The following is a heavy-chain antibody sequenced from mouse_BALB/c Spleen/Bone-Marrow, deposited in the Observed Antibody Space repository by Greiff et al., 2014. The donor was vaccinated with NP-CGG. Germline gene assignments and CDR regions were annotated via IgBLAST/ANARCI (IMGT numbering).Heavy chain of an antibody. J-gene: IGHJ4*01. CDR3: ARDNMDY. CDR2: IYPGNVNT. CDR1: GYTFTSYY. V-gene: IGHV1S56*01. Sequence: VMLVESGPELVKPGASVRISCKASGYTFTSYYIHWVKQRPGQGLEWIGWIYPGNVNTKYNEKFKGKATLTADKSSSTAYMQLSSLTSEDSAVYFCARDNMDYWGQGTSVTVSS.